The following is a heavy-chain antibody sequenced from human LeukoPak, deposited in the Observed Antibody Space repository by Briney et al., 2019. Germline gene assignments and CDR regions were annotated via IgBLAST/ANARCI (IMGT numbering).Heavy chain of an antibody. J-gene: IGHJ4*02. CDR3: AKVRAPSGWFNSDY. Sequence: GGSLRLSCAASGFTFSYYWMSWVRQGPGKGLEWVSGISGSGDSTYYADSVKGRFTISRDNSKNTLYLQMNSLRVEDTAAYYCAKVRAPSGWFNSDYWGQGTLVTVSS. CDR1: GFTFSYYW. D-gene: IGHD6-19*01. CDR2: ISGSGDST. V-gene: IGHV3-23*01.